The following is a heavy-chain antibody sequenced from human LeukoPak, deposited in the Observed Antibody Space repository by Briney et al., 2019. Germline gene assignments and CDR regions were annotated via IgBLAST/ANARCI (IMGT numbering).Heavy chain of an antibody. CDR1: GGTFSSYA. CDR2: IIPTLGIA. V-gene: IGHV1-69*04. CDR3: ARQSPLLRTVDLAFDY. J-gene: IGHJ4*02. Sequence: ASVKVSCKASGGTFSSYAISWVRQAPGQGLEWMGRIIPTLGIANYAQKFQGRVTITADKSTSTAYMELSSLRSEDTAVYYCARQSPLLRTVDLAFDYWGQGTLVTVSS. D-gene: IGHD2-15*01.